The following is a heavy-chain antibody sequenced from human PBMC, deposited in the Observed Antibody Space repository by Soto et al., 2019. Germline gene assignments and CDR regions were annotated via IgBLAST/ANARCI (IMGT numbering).Heavy chain of an antibody. CDR1: GGSISSGGYY. D-gene: IGHD3-10*01. CDR2: IYYSGST. J-gene: IGHJ4*02. Sequence: SETLSLTCTVSGGSISSGGYYWSWIRQHPGKGLEWIGYIYYSGSTYYNPSLKSRVTISVDTSKNQFSLKLSSVTAADTAVYYCASLYGSGSSDFDYWGQGTLVTVSS. CDR3: ASLYGSGSSDFDY. V-gene: IGHV4-31*03.